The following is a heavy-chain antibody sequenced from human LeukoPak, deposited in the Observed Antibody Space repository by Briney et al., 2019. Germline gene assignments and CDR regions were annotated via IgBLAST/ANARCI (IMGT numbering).Heavy chain of an antibody. V-gene: IGHV4-59*01. CDR3: ARGTDSHDYSY. CDR2: IYYSGST. Sequence: SETLSLTCTVSGGSISSYYWSWIRQPPGKGLEWIGYIYYSGSTNYNPSLKSRVTISVDTSKNQFSLKLSSVTAADTAVYYCARGTDSHDYSYWGQGTLVTVSS. CDR1: GGSISSYY. D-gene: IGHD4-11*01. J-gene: IGHJ4*02.